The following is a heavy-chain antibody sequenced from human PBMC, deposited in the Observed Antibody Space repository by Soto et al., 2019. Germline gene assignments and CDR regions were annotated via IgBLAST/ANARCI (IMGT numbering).Heavy chain of an antibody. D-gene: IGHD2-2*01. CDR1: GYTFTIYG. V-gene: IGHV1-18*01. CDR3: ARRVGVAPVYDAYDL. Sequence: QVQLVQSGAEVKKPGASVKVSCKASGYTFTIYGIIWMRQAPGQGLEWMGWISADSRNTKYAQQFQDRVTMTTDTPTSTAYMELRSLRSDDTAMYYCARRVGVAPVYDAYDLWGQGTKVTVSS. CDR2: ISADSRNT. J-gene: IGHJ3*01.